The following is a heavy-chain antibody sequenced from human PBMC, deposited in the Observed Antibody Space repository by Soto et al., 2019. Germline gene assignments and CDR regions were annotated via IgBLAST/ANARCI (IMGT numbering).Heavy chain of an antibody. CDR1: GGSISVYY. V-gene: IGHV4-59*01. D-gene: IGHD1-26*01. Sequence: QVQLQESGPGQVKPSETLSLKCTISGGSISVYYWSWIRQPPGQALEWIGYIYDSGSPYYNPSLRSRVIISADTSTTQISLELTSATAADTAVYYCARGVGSSPPRYWGRGTLVTVSS. J-gene: IGHJ4*02. CDR3: ARGVGSSPPRY. CDR2: IYDSGSP.